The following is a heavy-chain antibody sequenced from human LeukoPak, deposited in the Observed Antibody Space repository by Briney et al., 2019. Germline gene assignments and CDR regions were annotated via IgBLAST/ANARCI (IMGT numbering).Heavy chain of an antibody. D-gene: IGHD2-2*01. CDR1: GDSVPSNSAA. CDR2: TYYRSKWYS. CDR3: ARYDCVDTNCHYYFDY. V-gene: IGHV6-1*01. J-gene: IGHJ4*02. Sequence: SQTLSLTCVISGDSVPSNSAAWNWIRQSPSRGLEWLGRTYYRSKWYSYSAVSAKSRIIINPDTSKNQFSLQLNSVTPEDTAVYYCARYDCVDTNCHYYFDYWGQGTLVTVSS.